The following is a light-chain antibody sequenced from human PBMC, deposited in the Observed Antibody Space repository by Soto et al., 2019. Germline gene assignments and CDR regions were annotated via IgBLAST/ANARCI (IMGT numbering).Light chain of an antibody. CDR1: SGFDVGTYK. Sequence: QLVLTQPSSLSASPGASASLTCTLRSGFDVGTYKIYWYQQRPGSPPQYLLTYKSDSDNQQGSGVPSRFSGSKDASANAGILLISGLQSDDEADNYCVIWHGYGWVFGGGTKLTVL. CDR2: YKSDSDN. V-gene: IGLV5-45*03. J-gene: IGLJ3*02. CDR3: VIWHGYGWV.